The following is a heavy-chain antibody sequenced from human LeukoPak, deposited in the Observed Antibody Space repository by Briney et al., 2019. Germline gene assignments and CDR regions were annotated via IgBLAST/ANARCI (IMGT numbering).Heavy chain of an antibody. D-gene: IGHD3-9*01. J-gene: IGHJ6*02. CDR3: ARDLRYFDSPRGYYGMDV. Sequence: PSETLSLTCAVSGGSITSNNWWSWVRQPPGKGLEWIGEIFHSGSTNYNPSLKSRVTISVDKSKNQFSLKLTSVTAADTAVYYCARDLRYFDSPRGYYGMDVWGQGTTVTVSS. V-gene: IGHV4-4*02. CDR1: GGSITSNNW. CDR2: IFHSGST.